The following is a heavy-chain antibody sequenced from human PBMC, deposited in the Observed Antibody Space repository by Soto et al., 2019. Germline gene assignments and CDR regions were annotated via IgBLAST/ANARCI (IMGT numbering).Heavy chain of an antibody. CDR3: ARGSRGSGSYYNRVPRGDAFDI. J-gene: IGHJ3*02. Sequence: QVQLVESGGGLVKPGGSLRLSCAASGFTFSDYYMSWIRQAPGKGLEWVSYISSSGSTIYYADSVKGRFTISRDNAKNSLYLQMKSRRAEDTAVDYCARGSRGSGSYYNRVPRGDAFDIWGQGTMVTASS. D-gene: IGHD3-10*01. CDR2: ISSSGSTI. V-gene: IGHV3-11*01. CDR1: GFTFSDYY.